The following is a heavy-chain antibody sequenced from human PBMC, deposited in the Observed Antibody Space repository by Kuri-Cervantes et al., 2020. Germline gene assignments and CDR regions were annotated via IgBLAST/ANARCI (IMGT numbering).Heavy chain of an antibody. J-gene: IGHJ4*02. CDR3: ARLTYCSSTSCYTPDY. CDR2: INPNSGGT. Sequence: ASVKVSCKASGYTFTGYYMHWVRQAPGQGLEWMGWINPNSGGTNYAQKFQGRVTMTRDTSISTAYMELSRLRSDDTAVYYCARLTYCSSTSCYTPDYWGQGTLVTVSS. D-gene: IGHD2-2*02. CDR1: GYTFTGYY. V-gene: IGHV1-2*02.